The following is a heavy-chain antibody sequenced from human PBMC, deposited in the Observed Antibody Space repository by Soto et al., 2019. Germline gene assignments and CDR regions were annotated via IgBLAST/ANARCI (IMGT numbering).Heavy chain of an antibody. CDR3: VKDESINWYSGHFRH. D-gene: IGHD6-13*01. J-gene: IGHJ1*01. CDR1: GFTFDDYA. Sequence: EVQLVESGGGLVQPGRSLRLSCAASGFTFDDYAMHWVRQVPGKGLEWVSGINWNSGSIGYADSVKGRFAISRDNAKNYLHLQMNSLRAEDTAFYYCVKDESINWYSGHFRHWGQGTLVPVSS. V-gene: IGHV3-9*01. CDR2: INWNSGSI.